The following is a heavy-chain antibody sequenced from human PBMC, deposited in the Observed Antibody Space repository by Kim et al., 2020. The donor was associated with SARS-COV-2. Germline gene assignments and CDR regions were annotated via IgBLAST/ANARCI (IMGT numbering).Heavy chain of an antibody. CDR2: IFYSGST. D-gene: IGHD2-15*01. J-gene: IGHJ4*01. Sequence: SETLSLTCTVSGGSISSSSYYWGWIRQPPGNGLEWIGSIFYSGSTYYNPSLKSRVTISVDTSKNQFSLKLSSVTAADTAVYYSSRLQADEIVVVVAAFD. CDR3: SRLQADEIVVVVAAFD. CDR1: GGSISSSSYY. V-gene: IGHV4-39*01.